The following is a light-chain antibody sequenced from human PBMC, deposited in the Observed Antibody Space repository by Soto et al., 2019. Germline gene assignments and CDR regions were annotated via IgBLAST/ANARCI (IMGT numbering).Light chain of an antibody. V-gene: IGKV3-11*01. Sequence: EIVLTQSPATLSLSPGERATLSCRASQSVGNSLAWYQQKAGQAPRLLIYDASTRATGIPARFSGSGSGTDFALNISSLESEDFAVYYCQQRSDWLTFGGGTKVEIK. CDR3: QQRSDWLT. CDR1: QSVGNS. CDR2: DAS. J-gene: IGKJ4*01.